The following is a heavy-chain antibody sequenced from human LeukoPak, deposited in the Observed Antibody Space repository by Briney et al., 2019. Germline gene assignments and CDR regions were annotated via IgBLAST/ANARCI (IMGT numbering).Heavy chain of an antibody. CDR2: ISGSGGST. D-gene: IGHD6-19*01. CDR1: GFTFRSYA. CDR3: AKLPPYSSGWPPDY. J-gene: IGHJ4*02. Sequence: GGSLRLSCAASGFTFRSYAMSWVRQAPGEGVEWGSAISGSGGSTYYADSVKGRFTISRDNSKNTLYLQRNSLRAEDTAVYYCAKLPPYSSGWPPDYWGQGTLVTVSS. V-gene: IGHV3-23*01.